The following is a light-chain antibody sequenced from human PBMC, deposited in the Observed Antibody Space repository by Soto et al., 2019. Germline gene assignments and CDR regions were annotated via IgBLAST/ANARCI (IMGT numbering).Light chain of an antibody. J-gene: IGLJ2*01. Sequence: QSALTQPPSASGSPGQSVAISCTGTSSDIGAYIYVSWYQQHPGKAPKLVIYEISKRPSGVPDRFSGSKSGNTASLTVSGLQVEDEADYYCSIYAGGNSLIFGGGTKVTVL. CDR1: SSDIGAYIY. CDR2: EIS. CDR3: SIYAGGNSLI. V-gene: IGLV2-8*01.